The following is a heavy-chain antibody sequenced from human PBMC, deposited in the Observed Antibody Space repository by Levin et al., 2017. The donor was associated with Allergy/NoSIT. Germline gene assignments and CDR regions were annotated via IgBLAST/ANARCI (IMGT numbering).Heavy chain of an antibody. CDR3: AREIPSWESGGGFVEWNFYDYGMDG. J-gene: IGHJ6*02. CDR2: ISYDGSNK. CDR1: GFTFSSYA. V-gene: IGHV3-30*04. Sequence: GGSLRLSCAASGFTFSSYAMHWVRQAPGKGLEWVAVISYDGSNKYYADSVKGRFTISRDNSKNTLYLQMNSLRAEDTAVYYCAREIPSWESGGGFVEWNFYDYGMDGWGQGTTVTVSS. D-gene: IGHD3-3*01.